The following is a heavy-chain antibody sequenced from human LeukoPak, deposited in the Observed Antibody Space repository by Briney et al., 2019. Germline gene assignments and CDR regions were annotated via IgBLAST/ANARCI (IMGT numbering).Heavy chain of an antibody. CDR1: GFTFSSYG. J-gene: IGHJ5*02. Sequence: GSLRLSCAASGFTFSSYGMHWVRQAPGKGLEWVAVISYDGSNKYYADSVEGRFTISRDNSKNTLYLQMNSLRAEDTAVYYCAKSVVVTAILNSFDPWGQGTLVTVSS. CDR2: ISYDGSNK. CDR3: AKSVVVTAILNSFDP. V-gene: IGHV3-30*18. D-gene: IGHD2-21*02.